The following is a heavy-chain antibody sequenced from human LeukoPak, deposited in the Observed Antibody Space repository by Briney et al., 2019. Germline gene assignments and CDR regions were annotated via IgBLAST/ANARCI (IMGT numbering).Heavy chain of an antibody. CDR3: AKAPLRGIAVMGAFDI. Sequence: GGSLRLSCAASGFTFSSYAMSWVRQAPGKGLEWVSAISGSGGSTYYADSVKGRFTISRDNSKNTLYLQMNSLRAEDTAVYYCAKAPLRGIAVMGAFDIWGQGTMVTVSS. CDR1: GFTFSSYA. D-gene: IGHD6-19*01. CDR2: ISGSGGST. V-gene: IGHV3-23*01. J-gene: IGHJ3*02.